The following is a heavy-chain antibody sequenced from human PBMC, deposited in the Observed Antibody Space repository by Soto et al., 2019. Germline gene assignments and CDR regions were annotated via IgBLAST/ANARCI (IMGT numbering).Heavy chain of an antibody. CDR2: IYYSGNT. CDR3: ARLIHCKTTSCYFDY. Sequence: SETLSLTCAVSGYSISSSNWWGWIRQPPGKGLEWIGFIYYSGNTHYNPSLKRRVTMSVDTSKNQFSLKLSSVTAADTAVFYCARLIHCKTTSCYFDYWGQGTLVTVSS. CDR1: GYSISSSNW. J-gene: IGHJ4*02. V-gene: IGHV4-28*01. D-gene: IGHD2-2*01.